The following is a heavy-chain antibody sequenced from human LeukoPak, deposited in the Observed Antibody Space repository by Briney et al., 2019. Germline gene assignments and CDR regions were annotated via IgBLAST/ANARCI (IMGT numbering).Heavy chain of an antibody. CDR2: INPDSGST. Sequence: ASVKVSCKASGYTFTGYYIHWVRQAPGQALEWMAWINPDSGSTSYAQKFQGRVTVTRDTSISTAYMVLSRRRSDATAVYYCTRGPIVTSDWGQGTLVTVSS. CDR1: GYTFTGYY. V-gene: IGHV1-2*02. D-gene: IGHD3-10*01. CDR3: TRGPIVTSD. J-gene: IGHJ4*02.